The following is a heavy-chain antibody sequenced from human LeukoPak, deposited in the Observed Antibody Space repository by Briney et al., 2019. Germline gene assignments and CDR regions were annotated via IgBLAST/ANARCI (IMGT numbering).Heavy chain of an antibody. J-gene: IGHJ4*02. CDR1: GGSISSGGYS. D-gene: IGHD4-17*01. Sequence: PSQTLSLTCTVSGGSISSGGYSWSWIRQHPGKGLEWIGYIYYSGSTYYNPSLKSRVTISVDTSKNQFSLKLSSVTAADTAVYYCARAGYGDYGSIDYWGQGTLVTVSS. V-gene: IGHV4-31*03. CDR2: IYYSGST. CDR3: ARAGYGDYGSIDY.